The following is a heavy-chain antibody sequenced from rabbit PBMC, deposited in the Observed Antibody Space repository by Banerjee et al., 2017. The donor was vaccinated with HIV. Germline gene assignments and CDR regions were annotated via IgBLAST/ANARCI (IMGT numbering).Heavy chain of an antibody. CDR2: IYVGKGST. CDR1: GFDFSTYG. D-gene: IGHD2-1*01. J-gene: IGHJ4*01. Sequence: QEQLEESGGGLVKPEGSLTLTCKASGFDFSTYGVSWVRQAPGKGLEWIGIIYVGKGSTDYASWVNGRFTISSDNAQNTVDLKMTSLTAADTATYFCARGGYDDYADLWGPGTLVTVS. CDR3: ARGGYDDYADL. V-gene: IGHV1S47*01.